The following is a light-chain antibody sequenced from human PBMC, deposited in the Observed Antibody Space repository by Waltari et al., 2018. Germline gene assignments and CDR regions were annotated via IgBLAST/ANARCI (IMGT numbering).Light chain of an antibody. CDR2: KAS. Sequence: DIQMTQFHSTLSASVGDRITITCRASQSISVWLAWYQQKPGKAPKLLIYKASTLESGVPSRFSGSGSGTEFTLTISSLQSEDFATYFCQQYDSVFALTFGGGTKVEIK. CDR1: QSISVW. J-gene: IGKJ4*01. CDR3: QQYDSVFALT. V-gene: IGKV1-5*03.